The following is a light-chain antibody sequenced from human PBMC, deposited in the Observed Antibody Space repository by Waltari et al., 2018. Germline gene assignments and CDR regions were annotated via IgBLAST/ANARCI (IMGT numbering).Light chain of an antibody. CDR1: QSVGRL. CDR3: QKYVNLPAT. J-gene: IGKJ1*01. Sequence: DIVFTQSPSTLSLSPGDRATLSCRASQSVGRLLAWYQQKPGQPPRLLIYHTSSRATGIPDRYIGSWSGTDFSLTISGLEPEDFAVYYCQKYVNLPATFGQGTKVEIK. V-gene: IGKV3-20*01. CDR2: HTS.